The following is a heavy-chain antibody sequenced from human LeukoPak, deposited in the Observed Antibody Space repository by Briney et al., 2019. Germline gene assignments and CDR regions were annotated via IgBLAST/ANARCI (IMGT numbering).Heavy chain of an antibody. CDR3: ARDPNGNYVGAFDFQR. Sequence: GGSLRLPCAASGFTFSNYALTWVRQAPGRGLEWVSSISGAGPYYADSVKGRFSISRDNYKNTLYLQMSSLRAEDTAVYYCARDPNGNYVGAFDFQRWGQGTLVTVSS. V-gene: IGHV3-23*01. CDR1: GFTFSNYA. D-gene: IGHD4-17*01. CDR2: ISGAGP. J-gene: IGHJ1*01.